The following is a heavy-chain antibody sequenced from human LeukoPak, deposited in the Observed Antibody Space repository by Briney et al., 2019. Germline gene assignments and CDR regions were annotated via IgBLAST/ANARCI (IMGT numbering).Heavy chain of an antibody. CDR1: GFTFSYAW. CDR2: ISVRSDGGTT. Sequence: GGSLRLSCAASGFTFSYAWMTWVRQGPGKGLEWVGHISVRSDGGTTDYAAPVKGRFTISRDDSKNTLYLQMDSLQTEDTAVYYCASLVGFSLYYWGQGTLVTVSS. J-gene: IGHJ4*02. V-gene: IGHV3-15*01. CDR3: ASLVGFSLYY. D-gene: IGHD1-26*01.